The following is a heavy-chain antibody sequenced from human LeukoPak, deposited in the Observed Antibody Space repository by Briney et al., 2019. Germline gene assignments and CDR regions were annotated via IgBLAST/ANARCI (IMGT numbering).Heavy chain of an antibody. D-gene: IGHD6-13*01. V-gene: IGHV1-18*01. CDR3: ARVAAGIGFFQH. CDR1: GYTFTNYG. J-gene: IGHJ1*01. CDR2: ISAYNGYT. Sequence: ASVKVSCKTSGYTFTNYGVSWVRQAPGQGLEWMGWISAYNGYTNYAQKLQVRVTMTTDTSTSTAYMELRSLTSDDTAVYYCARVAAGIGFFQHWGQGTLVTVSS.